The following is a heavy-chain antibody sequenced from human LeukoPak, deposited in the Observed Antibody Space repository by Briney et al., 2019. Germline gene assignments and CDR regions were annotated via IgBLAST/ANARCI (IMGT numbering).Heavy chain of an antibody. CDR3: ARGDKKENLSGPSGYFDP. CDR1: GYTFSAYH. CDR2: INPNSGGT. Sequence: GASVKVSCKASGYTFSAYHIHWVRQAPGHGLEWMGWINPNSGGTNFAPKFHGRVSMTRDTSLSTAYMELSSLRSDDTAVYYCARGDKKENLSGPSGYFDPWGQGSLVTASS. J-gene: IGHJ5*02. V-gene: IGHV1-2*02. D-gene: IGHD3-10*01.